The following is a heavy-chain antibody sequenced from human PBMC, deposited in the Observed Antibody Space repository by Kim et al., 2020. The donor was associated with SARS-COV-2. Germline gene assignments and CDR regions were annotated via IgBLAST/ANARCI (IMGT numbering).Heavy chain of an antibody. CDR2: STTSSTK. V-gene: IGHV3-48*01. Sequence: STTSSTKYYEDSVKGRFTISSDNAKNSLYLQMNSLRAEDTAVYYCATRLDYWGQGTLVTVSS. J-gene: IGHJ4*02. CDR3: ATRLDY.